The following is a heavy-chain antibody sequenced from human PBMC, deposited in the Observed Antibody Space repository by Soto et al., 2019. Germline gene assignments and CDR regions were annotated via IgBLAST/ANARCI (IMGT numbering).Heavy chain of an antibody. CDR3: ARAWVDYDDYSGGTRIFDY. CDR2: IYYSGST. J-gene: IGHJ4*02. D-gene: IGHD4-17*01. CDR1: GGSISSGGYY. Sequence: PSETLSLTCTVSGGSISSGGYYWSWIRQHPGKGLEWIGYIYYSGSTYYNPSLKSRVTISVDTSKNQFSLKLSSVTAADTAVYYCARAWVDYDDYSGGTRIFDYWGQGTLVTVSS. V-gene: IGHV4-31*03.